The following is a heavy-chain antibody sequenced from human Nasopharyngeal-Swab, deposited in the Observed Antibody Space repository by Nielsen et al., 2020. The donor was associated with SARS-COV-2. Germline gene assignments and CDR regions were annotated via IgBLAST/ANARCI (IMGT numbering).Heavy chain of an antibody. J-gene: IGHJ4*02. D-gene: IGHD5-12*01. V-gene: IGHV3-48*04. CDR3: ARERGGGYGDY. CDR1: GFTFSPYT. CDR2: ITSGNSV. Sequence: GESLKISCATSGFTFSPYTMTSVRQALGKALQWISYITSGNSVQYADSVRGRFTISRDNAKNSLYLQMNSLTAEDTAVYYCARERGGGYGDYWDQGTLVTVSS.